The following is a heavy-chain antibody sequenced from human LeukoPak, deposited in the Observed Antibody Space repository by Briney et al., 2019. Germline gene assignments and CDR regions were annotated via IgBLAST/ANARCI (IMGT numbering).Heavy chain of an antibody. CDR3: ARDPEAVAGSLWAPRCYYGMDV. CDR2: TYYRSKWYN. CDR1: GDSVSNNRAT. V-gene: IGHV6-1*01. Sequence: SQTLSLTCAISGDSVSNNRATWNWIRQSPSRGLEWLGRTYYRSKWYNDYAVSVKSRITINPDTSKNQFSLQLNSVTPEDTAVYYCARDPEAVAGSLWAPRCYYGMDVWGKGTTVTVSS. J-gene: IGHJ6*04. D-gene: IGHD6-19*01.